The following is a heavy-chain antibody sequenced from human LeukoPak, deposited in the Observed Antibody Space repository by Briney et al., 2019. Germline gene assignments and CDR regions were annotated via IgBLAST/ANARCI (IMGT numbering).Heavy chain of an antibody. V-gene: IGHV4-34*01. D-gene: IGHD6-13*01. Sequence: SETLSLTCAVYGGSFSGYYWSRIRQPPGKGLEWIGEINHSGSTNYNPSLKSRVTISVDTSKNQFSLKLSSVTAADTAVYYCARRGAAAGTAPYYFDYWGQGTLVTVSS. CDR3: ARRGAAAGTAPYYFDY. J-gene: IGHJ4*02. CDR2: INHSGST. CDR1: GGSFSGYY.